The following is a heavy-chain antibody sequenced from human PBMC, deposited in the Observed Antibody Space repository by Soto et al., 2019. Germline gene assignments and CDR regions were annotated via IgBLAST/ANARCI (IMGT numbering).Heavy chain of an antibody. CDR3: ARGGLMVYAHSSWWFDP. CDR1: GGTFSSYA. D-gene: IGHD2-8*01. J-gene: IGHJ5*02. V-gene: IGHV1-69*01. CDR2: IIPIFGTA. Sequence: QVQLVQSGAEVKKPGSSVKVSCKASGGTFSSYAISWVRQAPGQGLEWMGGIIPIFGTANYAQKFQGRVTITADESTSTAYMELSSLRSEDTAVYYYARGGLMVYAHSSWWFDPWGQGTLVTVSS.